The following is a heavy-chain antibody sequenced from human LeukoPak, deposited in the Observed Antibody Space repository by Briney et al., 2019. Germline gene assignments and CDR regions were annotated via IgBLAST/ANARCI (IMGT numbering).Heavy chain of an antibody. D-gene: IGHD4-17*01. CDR3: ARDLLYGDYGYYYYYGMDV. J-gene: IGHJ6*02. V-gene: IGHV1-18*04. CDR2: ISAYNGNT. CDR1: GYTFIDYY. Sequence: ASVKVSCKASGYTFIDYYMHWVRQAPGQGLEWMGWISAYNGNTNYAQKLQGRVTMTTDTSTSTAYMELRSLRSDDTAVYYCARDLLYGDYGYYYYYGMDVWGQGTTVTVSS.